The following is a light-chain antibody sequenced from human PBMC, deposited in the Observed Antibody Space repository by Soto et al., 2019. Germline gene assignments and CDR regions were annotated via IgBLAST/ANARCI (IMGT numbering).Light chain of an antibody. CDR1: QTVSSNY. CDR3: QQYTGPPTT. Sequence: LTQSQDTLSLSPGERAALSCRASQTVSSNYLAWCQQRPGQAPRLLIYGASTRAAGIPDRFSGSGSGTDFTLTITRLEPEDSAVYFCQQYTGPPTTFGQGTRLAIK. CDR2: GAS. V-gene: IGKV3-20*01. J-gene: IGKJ5*01.